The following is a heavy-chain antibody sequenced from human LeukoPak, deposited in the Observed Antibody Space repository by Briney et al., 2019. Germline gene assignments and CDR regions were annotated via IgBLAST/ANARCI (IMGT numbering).Heavy chain of an antibody. CDR2: ISADGTTI. Sequence: PGGSLRLSCAASGFTFSDYYMGWIRQAPGKGLEWMSYISADGTTIYYTDSVRGRFTISRDNAKNFLYLQMNSLGVDDTAVYYCARVLGYSTGYYYFDHWGQGTLVTVSS. CDR1: GFTFSDYY. V-gene: IGHV3-11*01. J-gene: IGHJ4*02. CDR3: ARVLGYSTGYYYFDH. D-gene: IGHD2-8*02.